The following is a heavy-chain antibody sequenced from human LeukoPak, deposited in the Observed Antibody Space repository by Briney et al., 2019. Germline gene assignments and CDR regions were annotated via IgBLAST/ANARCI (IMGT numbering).Heavy chain of an antibody. CDR1: GFIFSGSD. Sequence: GGSLKLSCAASGFIFSGSDMHWVRQASGKGLEWLGRVTIKANNYTTAYAASVKGRFTISRDDSENTAYLQMNSLRTEDTAVYYCTTYRSGHYWGQGTLVSVSS. CDR3: TTYRSGHY. J-gene: IGHJ4*02. D-gene: IGHD6-19*01. CDR2: VTIKANNYTT. V-gene: IGHV3-73*01.